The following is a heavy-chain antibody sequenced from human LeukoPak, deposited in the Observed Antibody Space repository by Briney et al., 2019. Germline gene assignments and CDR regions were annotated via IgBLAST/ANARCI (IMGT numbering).Heavy chain of an antibody. V-gene: IGHV3-20*04. CDR3: ARDLHRYNWNTGDAFDI. J-gene: IGHJ3*02. CDR1: GFTFDDYG. Sequence: GGSLRLSCAASGFTFDDYGMSWVRQAPGKGLEWVSGINWNGGSTGYADSVKGRFTISRDNAKNSLYLQMNSLRAEDTALYYCARDLHRYNWNTGDAFDIWGQGTMITVSS. D-gene: IGHD1/OR15-1a*01. CDR2: INWNGGST.